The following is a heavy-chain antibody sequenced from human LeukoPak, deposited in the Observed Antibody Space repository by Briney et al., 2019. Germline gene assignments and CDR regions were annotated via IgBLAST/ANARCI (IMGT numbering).Heavy chain of an antibody. CDR2: INPSGGST. CDR3: ARESTGYCSSTSCYSGVWFDP. Sequence: ASVKVSCKASGYTFTSYYMHWVRQAPEQGLEWMGIINPSGGSTSYAQKFQGRVTMTRDTSTSTVYMELSSLRSEDTAVYYCARESTGYCSSTSCYSGVWFDPWGQGTLVTVSS. J-gene: IGHJ5*02. D-gene: IGHD2-2*02. CDR1: GYTFTSYY. V-gene: IGHV1-46*01.